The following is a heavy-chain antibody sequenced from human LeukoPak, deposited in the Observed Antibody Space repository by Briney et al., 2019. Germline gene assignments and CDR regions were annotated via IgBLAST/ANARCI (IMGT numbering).Heavy chain of an antibody. J-gene: IGHJ4*02. D-gene: IGHD7-27*01. Sequence: SETLSLTCTVSGGSINYYYWMWIRQPPGKGLEWIGYIYYSRGTHYNPSLKSRVTMLVDTSKNQFSLKLTAVTAADTAVYYCARETPGAGHLDYWGQGSLVTVSS. CDR2: IYYSRGT. V-gene: IGHV4-59*01. CDR1: GGSINYYY. CDR3: ARETPGAGHLDY.